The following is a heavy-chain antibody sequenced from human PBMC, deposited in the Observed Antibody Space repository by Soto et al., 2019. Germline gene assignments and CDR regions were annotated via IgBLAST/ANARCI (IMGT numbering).Heavy chain of an antibody. V-gene: IGHV3-23*01. CDR1: GFSVNTYA. Sequence: PVGSLRLSCAASGFSVNTYAMSWVRQAPGKGLEWVSTTGISGRTTYYADSVKGRFTVSRDDSKNTLDLQMSSLRAEDTAVYYCATVHNTSRSFDYWGQGTLVTVSS. CDR2: TGISGRTT. CDR3: ATVHNTSRSFDY. J-gene: IGHJ4*02. D-gene: IGHD1-20*01.